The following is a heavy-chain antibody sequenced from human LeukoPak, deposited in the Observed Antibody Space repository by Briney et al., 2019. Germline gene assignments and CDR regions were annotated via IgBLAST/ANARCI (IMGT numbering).Heavy chain of an antibody. Sequence: GSSVKVSCKASGGTFSSYAISWVRQAPGQGLEWMGGIIPIFGTANYAQKFQGRVTITADESTSTAYMELSSLRSEDTAVHYCASLPDKYYDSSGYYDGWGQGTLVTVSS. CDR3: ASLPDKYYDSSGYYDG. J-gene: IGHJ4*02. V-gene: IGHV1-69*01. CDR2: IIPIFGTA. D-gene: IGHD3-22*01. CDR1: GGTFSSYA.